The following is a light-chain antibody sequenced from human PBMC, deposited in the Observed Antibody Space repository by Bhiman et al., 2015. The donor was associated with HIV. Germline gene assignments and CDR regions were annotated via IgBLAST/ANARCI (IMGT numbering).Light chain of an antibody. CDR2: DVI. V-gene: IGLV2-23*02. CDR1: GSDVGGYNH. J-gene: IGLJ1*01. Sequence: QSALTQPASVSGSPGQSITISCTGTGSDVGGYNHVSWYQQHPGKAPKLVIYDVIKRPSGVSSRFSGSKSGNTASLTISGLQAEDEADYFCCSSAASDTYVFGTGTKVTVL. CDR3: CSSAASDTYV.